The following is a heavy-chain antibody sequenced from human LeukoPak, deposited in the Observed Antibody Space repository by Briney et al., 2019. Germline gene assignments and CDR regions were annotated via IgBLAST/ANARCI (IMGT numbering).Heavy chain of an antibody. Sequence: ASVKVSCKASGYTFTSYGISWVRQAPGQGLEWMGWISAYNGNTNYAQKLQGRVTMTTDTSTSTAYMELRSLRSDDTAVYYCARDVVYYGSGSYYNSSFDYWGQGTLVTVSS. CDR3: ARDVVYYGSGSYYNSSFDY. D-gene: IGHD3-10*01. J-gene: IGHJ4*02. CDR2: ISAYNGNT. V-gene: IGHV1-18*01. CDR1: GYTFTSYG.